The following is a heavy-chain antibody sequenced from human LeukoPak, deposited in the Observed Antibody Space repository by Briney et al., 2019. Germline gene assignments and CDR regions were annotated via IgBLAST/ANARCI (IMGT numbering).Heavy chain of an antibody. CDR3: KWESTFYYGLDV. D-gene: IGHD3-16*01. CDR2: IKSKGGGGTA. J-gene: IGHJ6*02. CDR1: GIYFPDTW. Sequence: GGSLRLSCRVSGIYFPDTWMTWDRQAPGRGLESVGRIKSKGGGGTADYGAPVQGRFVISRDDFRNTIYLQMTRLKMEDTAVYYCKWESTFYYGLDVWGQGTTVIVSS. V-gene: IGHV3-15*05.